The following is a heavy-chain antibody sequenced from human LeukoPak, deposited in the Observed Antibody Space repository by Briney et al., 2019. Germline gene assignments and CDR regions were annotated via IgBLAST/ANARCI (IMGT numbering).Heavy chain of an antibody. CDR2: IIPILGIA. CDR3: AREFGDIVVVPAAPPGWFDP. V-gene: IGHV1-69*04. D-gene: IGHD2-2*01. CDR1: GGTFSSYA. J-gene: IGHJ5*02. Sequence: ASVKVSCKASGGTFSSYAISWVRQAPGQGLEWMGRIIPILGIANYAQKFQGRVTITADKSTSTAYMELSSLRSEDTAVYYCAREFGDIVVVPAAPPGWFDPWGQGTLVTVSS.